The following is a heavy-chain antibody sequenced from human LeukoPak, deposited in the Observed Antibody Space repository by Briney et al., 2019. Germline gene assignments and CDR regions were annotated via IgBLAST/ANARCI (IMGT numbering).Heavy chain of an antibody. J-gene: IGHJ3*02. CDR2: INTNTGNP. V-gene: IGHV7-4-1*02. CDR1: GYTFTTYA. CDR3: ARSRSAWPDDAFDI. D-gene: IGHD6-19*01. Sequence: GASVKVSCKASGYTFTTYAMNWVRQAPGQGLDWMGWINTNTGNPTYAQGFTGRFVFSLDTSVSTAYLQISSLKAEDTAVYYCARSRSAWPDDAFDIWGQGTMVTVSS.